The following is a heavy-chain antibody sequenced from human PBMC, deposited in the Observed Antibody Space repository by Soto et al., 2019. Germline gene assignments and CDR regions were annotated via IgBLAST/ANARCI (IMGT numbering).Heavy chain of an antibody. CDR2: VYHTGRT. V-gene: IGHV4-61*01. CDR3: ARDFAYFDY. CDR1: GGSFKSGSYS. D-gene: IGHD3-3*01. J-gene: IGHJ4*02. Sequence: QVQLQESGPGLVKPSETLSLTCTVSGGSFKSGSYSWSWIRQPPGKGLEWIGYVYHTGRTSYNPSLKSPASISMDTSKNQFSLNLDSVTAADTAVYFCARDFAYFDYWGQGTLVTVSS.